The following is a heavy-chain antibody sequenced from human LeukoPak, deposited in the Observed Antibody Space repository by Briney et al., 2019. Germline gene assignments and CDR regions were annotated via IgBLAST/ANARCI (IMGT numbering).Heavy chain of an antibody. CDR1: GFTFSTYE. CDR3: AKVSSRPRQWDGIVVVPAAIYYFDY. CDR2: ISDSSTII. V-gene: IGHV3-48*03. J-gene: IGHJ4*02. D-gene: IGHD2-2*01. Sequence: GGSLRLSCAASGFTFSTYEMNWVRQAPGKGLEWVSYISDSSTIIHYADSVKGRFTISRDNARNSLYLQMNSLRAEDTAVYYCAKVSSRPRQWDGIVVVPAAIYYFDYWGQGTLVTVSS.